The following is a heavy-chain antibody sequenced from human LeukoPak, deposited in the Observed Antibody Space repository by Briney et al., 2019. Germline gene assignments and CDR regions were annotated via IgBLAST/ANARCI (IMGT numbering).Heavy chain of an antibody. D-gene: IGHD3-10*01. CDR2: ISGSGGST. Sequence: GGSLRLSCAASGLTFSSHGMSWVRQAPGKGLEWVSTISGSGGSTYYADSVKGRFTISRDNSKNTLYLQMNSLRAEDTAVYYCARATIIRGVYFDYWGQGTLVTVSS. CDR1: GLTFSSHG. V-gene: IGHV3-23*01. CDR3: ARATIIRGVYFDY. J-gene: IGHJ4*02.